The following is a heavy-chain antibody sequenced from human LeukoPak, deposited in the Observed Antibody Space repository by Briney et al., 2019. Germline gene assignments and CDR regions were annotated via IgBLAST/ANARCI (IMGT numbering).Heavy chain of an antibody. Sequence: SETLSLTCTVSGGSISSGSYYWSWIRQPAGKGLEWIGRIYTSGSTNYNPSLKSRVTIPVGTSKNQFSLKLSSVTAADTAVYYCARGGIVATSWDYYYMDVRGKGTTVTISS. CDR1: GGSISSGSYY. D-gene: IGHD5-12*01. CDR2: IYTSGST. J-gene: IGHJ6*03. CDR3: ARGGIVATSWDYYYMDV. V-gene: IGHV4-61*02.